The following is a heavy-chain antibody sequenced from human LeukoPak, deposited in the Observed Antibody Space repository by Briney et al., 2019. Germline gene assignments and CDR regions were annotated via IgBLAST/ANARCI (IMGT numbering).Heavy chain of an antibody. Sequence: SETLSLTCTVSGGSMTTYYWTWIRQPPGKGLEWIGYISYSGSTNYNPSLQSRLTISVDTSKNQFSLKLSSVTAADTAVYYCARDNLPLNILEVWAQGPRVLVSS. CDR1: GGSMTTYY. J-gene: IGHJ6*02. V-gene: IGHV4-59*01. CDR3: ARDNLPLNILEV. CDR2: ISYSGST. D-gene: IGHD2/OR15-2a*01.